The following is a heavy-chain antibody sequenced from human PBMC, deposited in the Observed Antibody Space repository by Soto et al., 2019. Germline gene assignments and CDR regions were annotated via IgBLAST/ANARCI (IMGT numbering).Heavy chain of an antibody. V-gene: IGHV4-39*01. D-gene: IGHD1-26*01. CDR3: ASGGSYYDENPMDV. Sequence: SETLSLTCTVSGCSISSSSYYWGWIRQPPGKGLEWIGSIYYSGSTYYNPSLKSRVTISVDTSKNQFSLKLSCVTAADTAVYYCASGGSYYDENPMDVWGQGTTVTVSS. CDR2: IYYSGST. J-gene: IGHJ6*02. CDR1: GCSISSSSYY.